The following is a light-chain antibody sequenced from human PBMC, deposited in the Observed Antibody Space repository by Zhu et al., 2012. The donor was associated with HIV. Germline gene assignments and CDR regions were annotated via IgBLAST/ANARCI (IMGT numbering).Light chain of an antibody. CDR2: GAS. CDR1: QTVSRNY. Sequence: IVLTQSPATLSLSPGERATVSCRASQTVSRNYLAWYQQKPGQAPRLLIYGASRRVTGIPDRFSGSGSGTDFTLTISRLEPEDFAVYYCQHYVPSPMYTFGQGTKLEIK. V-gene: IGKV3-20*01. J-gene: IGKJ2*01. CDR3: QHYVPSPMYT.